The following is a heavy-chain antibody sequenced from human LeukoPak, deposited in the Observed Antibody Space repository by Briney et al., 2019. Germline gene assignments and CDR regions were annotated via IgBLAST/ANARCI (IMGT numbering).Heavy chain of an antibody. CDR1: GFTFSRYW. V-gene: IGHV3-74*01. D-gene: IGHD4-23*01. CDR2: INPDGSTT. J-gene: IGHJ3*02. Sequence: PGGSLRLSCAASGFTFSRYWMHWVRQPPGGGLVWVSRINPDGSTTKYADSVKGRFTISRDNAKNTLYLQMNSLGVEDTATYHCATGAGSGNNRPPDVFDIWGQGALVTVSS. CDR3: ATGAGSGNNRPPDVFDI.